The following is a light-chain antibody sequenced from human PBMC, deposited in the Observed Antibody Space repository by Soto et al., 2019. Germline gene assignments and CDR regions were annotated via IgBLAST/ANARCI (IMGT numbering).Light chain of an antibody. CDR3: QQSYSSIT. V-gene: IGKV1-39*01. Sequence: DIQMTQHSSSLSASIGGRVTITCRGSQSIYIYLNWYQQKPGKAPKLLIYDASSLQRGVPSTFIGVGSGTDFTLTISSLQPEDFATDYCQQSYSSITLGQLTRLELK. J-gene: IGKJ5*01. CDR1: QSIYIY. CDR2: DAS.